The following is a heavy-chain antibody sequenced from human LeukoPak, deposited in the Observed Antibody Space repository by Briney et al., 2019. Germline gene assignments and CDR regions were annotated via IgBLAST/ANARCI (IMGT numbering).Heavy chain of an antibody. CDR2: INPNSGGT. CDR1: GYTLTDYY. J-gene: IGHJ4*02. V-gene: IGHV1-2*06. Sequence: GASVKVSCKASGYTLTDYYMHWVRQAPGQGLEWMGRINPNSGGTNYAQKFQGRVTMTRDTSISTAYMELSRLRSDDTAVYYCARDYCSSTSCLFDYWGQGTLVTVSS. CDR3: ARDYCSSTSCLFDY. D-gene: IGHD2-2*01.